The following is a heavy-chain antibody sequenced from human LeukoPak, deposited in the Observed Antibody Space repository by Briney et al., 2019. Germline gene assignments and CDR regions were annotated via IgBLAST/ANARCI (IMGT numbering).Heavy chain of an antibody. J-gene: IGHJ4*02. CDR1: GFIFSSYS. CDR2: ISSSSSYI. CDR3: AKAQQLWYHFDY. D-gene: IGHD5-18*01. Sequence: GGSLRLSCAASGFIFSSYSINWVRQAPGKGLEWVSSISSSSSYIYYADSVKGRFTISRDNAKNSLYLQMNSLRAEDTAVYYCAKAQQLWYHFDYWGQGTLVTVSS. V-gene: IGHV3-21*01.